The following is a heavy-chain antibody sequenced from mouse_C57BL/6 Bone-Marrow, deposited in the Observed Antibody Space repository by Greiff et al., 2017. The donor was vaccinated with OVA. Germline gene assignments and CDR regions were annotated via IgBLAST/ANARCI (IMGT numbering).Heavy chain of an antibody. CDR1: GFTFSDYG. J-gene: IGHJ3*01. Sequence: EVQLVESGGGLVQPGGSLKLSCAASGFTFSDYGMAWVRQAPRKGPEWVAFISNLAYSIYYADTVTGRFTISSENAKNTLYLEMSSLRCEDTAMYYCARDYGSSDGGTFAYWGQGTLVTVSA. CDR2: ISNLAYSI. D-gene: IGHD1-1*01. V-gene: IGHV5-15*01. CDR3: ARDYGSSDGGTFAY.